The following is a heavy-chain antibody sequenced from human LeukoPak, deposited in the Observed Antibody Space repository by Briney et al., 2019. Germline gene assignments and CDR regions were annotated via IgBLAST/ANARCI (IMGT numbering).Heavy chain of an antibody. Sequence: GGSLRLSCAASGFTFSDYYMSWIRQAPGKGLEWVSAISGSGGSTYYADSVKGRFTISRDNSKNTLYLQMNSLRAEDTAVYYCANVYYFGSGTYESRYFDYWGQGTLVTVSS. CDR3: ANVYYFGSGTYESRYFDY. CDR1: GFTFSDYY. D-gene: IGHD3-10*01. CDR2: ISGSGGST. V-gene: IGHV3-23*01. J-gene: IGHJ4*02.